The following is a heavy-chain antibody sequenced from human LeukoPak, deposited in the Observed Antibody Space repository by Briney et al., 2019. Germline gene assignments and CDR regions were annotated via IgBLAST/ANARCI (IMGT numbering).Heavy chain of an antibody. D-gene: IGHD2-21*02. Sequence: GSLRLSCAASGFTFSSYEMNWVRQAPGKGLEWVSYISSSGSTIYYADSVKGRFTISRDNAKNSLYLQMNSLRAEDTAVYYCAKDPLHIVVVTAIFDYWGQGTLVTVSS. J-gene: IGHJ4*02. V-gene: IGHV3-48*03. CDR2: ISSSGSTI. CDR3: AKDPLHIVVVTAIFDY. CDR1: GFTFSSYE.